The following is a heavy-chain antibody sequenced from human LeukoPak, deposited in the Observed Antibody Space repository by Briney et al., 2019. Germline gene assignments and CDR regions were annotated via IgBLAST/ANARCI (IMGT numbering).Heavy chain of an antibody. J-gene: IGHJ4*02. V-gene: IGHV4-34*01. CDR3: ARRSYYYDSSGYYYGRDFDY. Sequence: SETLSLTCAVYGGSFSGYYWSWIRQPPGKGLEWIGEINNSGSTNYNPSLKSRVTISVDTSKNQFSLKLSSVTAADTAVYYCARRSYYYDSSGYYYGRDFDYWGQGTLVTVSS. D-gene: IGHD3-22*01. CDR2: INNSGST. CDR1: GGSFSGYY.